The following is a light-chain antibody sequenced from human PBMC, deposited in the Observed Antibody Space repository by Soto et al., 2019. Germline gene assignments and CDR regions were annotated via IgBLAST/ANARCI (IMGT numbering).Light chain of an antibody. Sequence: EIVLTQSLSTLSLSPGERATLSCRASQSVSSSYLAWYQQKPGQAPRLLIYGASSRATGIPDRFSGSGSGTDFTLTISRLEPEDFAVYYCQQYGSSSLTFGGGTKVEIK. V-gene: IGKV3-20*01. CDR1: QSVSSSY. CDR2: GAS. J-gene: IGKJ4*01. CDR3: QQYGSSSLT.